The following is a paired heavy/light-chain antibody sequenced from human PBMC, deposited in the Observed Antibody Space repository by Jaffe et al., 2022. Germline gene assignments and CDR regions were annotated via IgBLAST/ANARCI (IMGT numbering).Heavy chain of an antibody. CDR1: GFTFSDYY. CDR2: ISSSGSTI. CDR3: ARGVFWSGYYRPHAEEYYFDY. V-gene: IGHV3-11*01. J-gene: IGHJ4*02. Sequence: QVQLVESGGGLVKPGGSLRLSCAASGFTFSDYYMSWIRQAPGKGLEWVSYISSSGSTIYYADSVKGRFTISRDNAKNSLYLQMNSLRAEDTAVYYCARGVFWSGYYRPHAEEYYFDYWGQGTLVTVSS. D-gene: IGHD3-3*01.
Light chain of an antibody. CDR2: QDS. Sequence: SYELTQPPSVSVSPGQTASITCSGDKLGDKYACWYQQKPGQSPVLVIYQDSKRPSGIPERFSGSNSGNTATLTISGTQAMDEADYYCQAWDSRHVVFGGGTKLTVL. J-gene: IGLJ2*01. CDR1: KLGDKY. V-gene: IGLV3-1*01. CDR3: QAWDSRHVV.